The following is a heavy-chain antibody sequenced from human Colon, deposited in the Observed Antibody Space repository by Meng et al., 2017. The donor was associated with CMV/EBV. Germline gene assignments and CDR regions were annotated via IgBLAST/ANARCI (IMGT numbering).Heavy chain of an antibody. J-gene: IGHJ4*02. CDR1: GYPFTGYY. CDR2: INPNSGGT. CDR3: ARDLRVWFGEFKN. Sequence: SGVEVKRHGASEKVPCSASGYPFTGYYLHWVRQAPGKGLEWMGWINPNSGGTNYAQTFQGRVTMTRDTSISTAYMELSRLRSDDTAVYYCARDLRVWFGEFKNWGQGTLVTVSS. D-gene: IGHD3-10*01. V-gene: IGHV1-2*02.